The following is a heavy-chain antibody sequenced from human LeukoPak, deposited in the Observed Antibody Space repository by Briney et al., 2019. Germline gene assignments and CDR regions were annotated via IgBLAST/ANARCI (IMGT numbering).Heavy chain of an antibody. Sequence: ASVKVSCKASGGTFSSYAISWVRQAPGQGLEWMGGIIPIFGTANYAQKFQGRVTMTRDTSISTAYMELSRLRSDDTAVYYCARDQNWNYDYWGQGTLVTVSS. CDR1: GGTFSSYA. CDR3: ARDQNWNYDY. J-gene: IGHJ4*02. V-gene: IGHV1-69*05. D-gene: IGHD1-7*01. CDR2: IIPIFGTA.